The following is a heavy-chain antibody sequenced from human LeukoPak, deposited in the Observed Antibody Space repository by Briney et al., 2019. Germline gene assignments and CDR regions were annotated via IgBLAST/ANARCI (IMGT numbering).Heavy chain of an antibody. D-gene: IGHD3-9*01. Sequence: GRSLRLTCAASGFTFSSYAMDWVRQAPGKGLEWVAGISYDGSNKYYADSVKGRFTISRDNSKNTLYLQMNSLRAEDTAVYYCARANYDILTGYYVGPSDIWGQGTMVTVSS. V-gene: IGHV3-30*04. CDR2: ISYDGSNK. CDR1: GFTFSSYA. CDR3: ARANYDILTGYYVGPSDI. J-gene: IGHJ3*02.